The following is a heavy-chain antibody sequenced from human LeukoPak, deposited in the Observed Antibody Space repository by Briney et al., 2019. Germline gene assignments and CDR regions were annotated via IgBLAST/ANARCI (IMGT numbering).Heavy chain of an antibody. D-gene: IGHD3-10*01. CDR1: GGSISSYY. Sequence: SETLSLTCTVSGGSISSYYWSWIRQPPGKGLEWIGYIYYSGSTNYNPSLRSRVTISVDTSKNQFSLKLSSVTAADTAVYYCARHRKVRGGNNYYGMDVWGQGTTVTVSS. CDR2: IYYSGST. CDR3: ARHRKVRGGNNYYGMDV. V-gene: IGHV4-59*08. J-gene: IGHJ6*02.